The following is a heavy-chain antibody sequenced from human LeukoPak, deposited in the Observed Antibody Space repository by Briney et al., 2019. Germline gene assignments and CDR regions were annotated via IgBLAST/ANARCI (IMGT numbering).Heavy chain of an antibody. CDR2: IYTSGST. CDR1: GRHISSYY. D-gene: IGHD6-13*01. V-gene: IGHV4-4*07. Sequence: SETLSLTCTVSGRHISSYYWSWLRQPAGKGLEWIGRIYTSGSTNYNPSLKRRVSMSVDTSKNQFSLKLSSVTAADTAVYYCARLAGIAAAGTFAYWGQGTLVTVSS. J-gene: IGHJ4*02. CDR3: ARLAGIAAAGTFAY.